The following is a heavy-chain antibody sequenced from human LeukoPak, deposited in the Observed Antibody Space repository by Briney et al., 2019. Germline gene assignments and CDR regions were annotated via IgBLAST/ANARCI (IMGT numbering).Heavy chain of an antibody. Sequence: PSETLSLTCTVSGGSISPYYWSWLRQPPGKGLEWLGYIYYSGNTDYNPSLKSRVAISGDTSKNQFSLKLSSVTAADTAVYYCARSTGGTMFIDYWGQGTLVTVSS. CDR2: IYYSGNT. D-gene: IGHD3-10*02. CDR3: ARSTGGTMFIDY. V-gene: IGHV4-59*01. J-gene: IGHJ4*02. CDR1: GGSISPYY.